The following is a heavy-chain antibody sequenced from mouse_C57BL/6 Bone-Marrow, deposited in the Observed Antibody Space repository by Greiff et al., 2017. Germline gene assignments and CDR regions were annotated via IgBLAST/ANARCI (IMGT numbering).Heavy chain of an antibody. Sequence: QVQLKESGPELARPGASVKMSCKASGYTFTSYTMHWVKQRPGQGLEWIGYINPSSGYTKYNQKFKDKATLTADKSSSTAYMQLVSLTSEDDSVYYFGGGEGMNNWGQGASVTVSS. J-gene: IGHJ4*01. CDR2: INPSSGYT. V-gene: IGHV1-4*01. CDR3: GGGEGMNN. CDR1: GYTFTSYT.